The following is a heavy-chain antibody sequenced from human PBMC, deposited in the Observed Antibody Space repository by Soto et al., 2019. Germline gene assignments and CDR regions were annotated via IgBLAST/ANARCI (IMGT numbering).Heavy chain of an antibody. V-gene: IGHV3-21*01. J-gene: IGHJ1*01. CDR2: ITDDSSHI. CDR3: ATPYYYNH. Sequence: PGGSLRLSCAASVFMFSADTMTWVRQSPGKGLEWLASITDDSSHIDYADSVRGRFTVSRDNARKSVYLQMDSLGAEDTAIYYCATPYYYNHWGPGTLVTVSS. D-gene: IGHD3-22*01. CDR1: VFMFSADT.